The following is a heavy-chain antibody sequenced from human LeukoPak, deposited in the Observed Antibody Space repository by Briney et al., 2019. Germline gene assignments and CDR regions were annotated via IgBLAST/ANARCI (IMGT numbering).Heavy chain of an antibody. Sequence: SGGSLRLSCAASGFTFSSYWMSWVRQAPGKGLEWVANIKQDGSEKYYVDSVKGRFTISRDNAKNSLYLQMNSLRAEDTAVYYCASWVPSGGKYYYYYYYMDVWGKGTTVTISS. V-gene: IGHV3-7*01. J-gene: IGHJ6*03. CDR1: GFTFSSYW. D-gene: IGHD2-15*01. CDR3: ASWVPSGGKYYYYYYYMDV. CDR2: IKQDGSEK.